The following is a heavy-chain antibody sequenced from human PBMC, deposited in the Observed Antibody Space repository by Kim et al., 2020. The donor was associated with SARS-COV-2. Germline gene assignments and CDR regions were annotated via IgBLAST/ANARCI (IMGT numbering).Heavy chain of an antibody. J-gene: IGHJ6*02. Sequence: VTGRFTNSRDNAKNSLYLQMNSLRAEDTAVYYCAREGPRGYDWNYYGMDVWGQGTTVTVPS. V-gene: IGHV3-11*06. CDR3: AREGPRGYDWNYYGMDV. D-gene: IGHD5-12*01.